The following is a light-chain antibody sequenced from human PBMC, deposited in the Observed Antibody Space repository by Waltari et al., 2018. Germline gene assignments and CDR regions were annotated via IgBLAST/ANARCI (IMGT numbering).Light chain of an antibody. CDR2: WAS. CDR1: DSRLYRPNNKHY. V-gene: IGKV4-1*01. CDR3: QQYVRLPWT. J-gene: IGKJ1*01. Sequence: DIVMTPSPDSLAVSLCERATIHCKSSDSRLYRPNNKHYLAWFQQKPGQPPRLLIHWASSRESGVPDRFSGSGSGTDFTLSISSLQAEDVAVYYCQQYVRLPWTFGQGTQVEVK.